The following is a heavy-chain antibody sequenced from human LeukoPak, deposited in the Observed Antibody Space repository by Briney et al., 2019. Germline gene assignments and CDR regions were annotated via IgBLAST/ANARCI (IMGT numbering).Heavy chain of an antibody. CDR3: ARGVVIVATMLYYFDY. J-gene: IGHJ4*02. CDR1: GGSISSGGYY. D-gene: IGHD5-12*01. Sequence: RPSQTLSLTCTVSGGSISSGGYYWSWLRQHPGKGLEWIGYIYYSGSTYYNPSLKGRVTISVDTSKNQFSLKLSSVTAADTAVYYCARGVVIVATMLYYFDYWGQGTLVTVSS. CDR2: IYYSGST. V-gene: IGHV4-31*03.